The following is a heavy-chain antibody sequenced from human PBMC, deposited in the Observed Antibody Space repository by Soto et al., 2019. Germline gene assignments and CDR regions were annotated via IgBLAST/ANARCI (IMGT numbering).Heavy chain of an antibody. CDR1: GGTFSSYA. Sequence: ASVKVSGKASGGTFSSYAISWVRQAPGQGLEWMGGIIPIFGTANYAQKFQGRVTITADESTSTAYMELSSLRSEDTAVYYCARDKAAAVQRGMDVWGQGTTVTVSS. V-gene: IGHV1-69*13. CDR3: ARDKAAAVQRGMDV. CDR2: IIPIFGTA. D-gene: IGHD6-13*01. J-gene: IGHJ6*02.